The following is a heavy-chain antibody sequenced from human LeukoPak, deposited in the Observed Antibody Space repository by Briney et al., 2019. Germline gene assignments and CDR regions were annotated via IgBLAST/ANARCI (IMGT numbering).Heavy chain of an antibody. Sequence: SETLSLTCAVYGGSFSSYYWGWIRQPPGKGLEWIGSIYYSGSTYYNPSLKSRVAISVDTSKNQFSLKLSSVTAADTAVYYCARHLVVITGSYHPWFGPWGQGTLVTVSS. J-gene: IGHJ5*02. CDR2: IYYSGST. D-gene: IGHD3-22*01. CDR1: GGSFSSYY. CDR3: ARHLVVITGSYHPWFGP. V-gene: IGHV4-39*01.